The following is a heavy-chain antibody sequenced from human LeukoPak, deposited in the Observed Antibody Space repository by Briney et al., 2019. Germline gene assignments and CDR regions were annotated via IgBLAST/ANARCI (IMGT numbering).Heavy chain of an antibody. CDR1: GGTFSSYA. Sequence: SVKVSCKASGGTFSSYAISWVRQAPGQGLEWMGRIIPILGIANYAQKFQGRVTITADKSTSTAYMELSSLRSEDTAVYYCARGLDYSGYEFDWFDPWGQGTLVTVSS. J-gene: IGHJ5*02. CDR3: ARGLDYSGYEFDWFDP. D-gene: IGHD5-12*01. V-gene: IGHV1-69*04. CDR2: IIPILGIA.